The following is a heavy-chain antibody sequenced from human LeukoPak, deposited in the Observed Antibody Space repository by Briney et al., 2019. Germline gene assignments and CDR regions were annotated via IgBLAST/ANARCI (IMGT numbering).Heavy chain of an antibody. J-gene: IGHJ4*02. Sequence: ASVKVSCKASGGTFSSYAISWVRQAPGQGLEWMGGIIPIFGTANYAQKFQGRVTITADESTSTAYMELSSLRSEDTAVYYCASTIVVVPAATDYFDYWGQGTLVTVSS. D-gene: IGHD2-2*01. CDR3: ASTIVVVPAATDYFDY. V-gene: IGHV1-69*13. CDR2: IIPIFGTA. CDR1: GGTFSSYA.